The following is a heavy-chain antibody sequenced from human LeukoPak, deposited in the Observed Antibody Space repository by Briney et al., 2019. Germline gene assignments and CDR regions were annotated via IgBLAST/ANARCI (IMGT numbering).Heavy chain of an antibody. CDR1: GGSTSSSSYY. Sequence: SETLSLTCTVSGGSTSSSSYYWGWIRQPPGKGLEWIGSIYYSGSTYYNPSLKSRVTISVDTSKNQFSLKLSSVTAADTAVYYCARSSVLRFLEWSPPLDYWGQGTLVTVSS. D-gene: IGHD3-3*01. CDR2: IYYSGST. V-gene: IGHV4-39*01. J-gene: IGHJ4*02. CDR3: ARSSVLRFLEWSPPLDY.